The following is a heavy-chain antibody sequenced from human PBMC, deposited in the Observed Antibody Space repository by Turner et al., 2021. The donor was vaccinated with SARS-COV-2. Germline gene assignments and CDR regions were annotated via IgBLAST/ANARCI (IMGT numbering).Heavy chain of an antibody. D-gene: IGHD5-18*01. J-gene: IGHJ4*02. CDR1: GGSLSSNSYY. CDR3: AGQPWLRGLMDD. V-gene: IGHV4-39*01. CDR2: IYYSGST. Sequence: LQLQESGPGMVKPSDTLSLTFTVAGGSLSSNSYYWGWIRQPPGKGLEWIGSIYYSGSTYYNPSLKSRVTISVDTYKNQFSLKLRSVTAADTAVYYCAGQPWLRGLMDDWGQGTPVTVSS.